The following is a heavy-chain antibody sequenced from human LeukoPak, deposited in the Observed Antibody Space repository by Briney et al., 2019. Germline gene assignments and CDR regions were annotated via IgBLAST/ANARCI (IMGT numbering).Heavy chain of an antibody. CDR2: ISGSGSTI. CDR3: ARVPGLYCSSTSCYMDY. J-gene: IGHJ4*02. D-gene: IGHD2-2*02. V-gene: IGHV3-48*01. Sequence: PGGSLRLSCAASGFTFSSYSMNWVRQAPGKGLEWVSYISGSGSTIYYADSVKGRFTISRDNAKTSLYMQMNSLRAEDTAVYYCARVPGLYCSSTSCYMDYWGQGTLVTVSS. CDR1: GFTFSSYS.